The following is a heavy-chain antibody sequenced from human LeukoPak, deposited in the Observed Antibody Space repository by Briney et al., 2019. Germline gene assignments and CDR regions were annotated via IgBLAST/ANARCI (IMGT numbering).Heavy chain of an antibody. J-gene: IGHJ3*02. Sequence: GGSLRLSCAASGFTFSSYWMHWVRQAPGKGLEWVSGISWNSGSIGYADSVKGRFTISRNNAKNSLYLQMNSLRAEDTALYYCAKGVRITMVRGAFDIWGQGTMVTVSS. CDR1: GFTFSSYW. CDR2: ISWNSGSI. D-gene: IGHD3-10*01. V-gene: IGHV3-9*01. CDR3: AKGVRITMVRGAFDI.